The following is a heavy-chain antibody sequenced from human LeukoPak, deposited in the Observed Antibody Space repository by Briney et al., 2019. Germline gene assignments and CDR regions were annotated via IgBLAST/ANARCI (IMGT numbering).Heavy chain of an antibody. Sequence: GGSLRLSCAASGFTFSSYWMSWVRQAPGKGLEWVANIKQDGSEKYYVDSVKGRFTISRDNAKNSLYLQMNSLRAEDTAVYYCARDGPRWLATFDYWGQGTLVTVSS. CDR3: ARDGPRWLATFDY. V-gene: IGHV3-7*01. CDR2: IKQDGSEK. J-gene: IGHJ4*02. CDR1: GFTFSSYW. D-gene: IGHD6-19*01.